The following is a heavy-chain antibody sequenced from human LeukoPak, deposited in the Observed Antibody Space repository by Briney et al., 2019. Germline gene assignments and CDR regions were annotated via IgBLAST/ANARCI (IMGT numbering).Heavy chain of an antibody. CDR3: ARDRSSLGYCSGGSCYIGWFDP. Sequence: PSETLPLTCTVSGGSISSYYWSWIRQPAGKGLEWIGRIYTSGSTNYNPSLKSRVTMSVDTSKNQFSLKLSSVTAADTAVYYCARDRSSLGYCSGGSCYIGWFDPWGQGTLVTVSS. D-gene: IGHD2-15*01. V-gene: IGHV4-4*07. J-gene: IGHJ5*02. CDR2: IYTSGST. CDR1: GGSISSYY.